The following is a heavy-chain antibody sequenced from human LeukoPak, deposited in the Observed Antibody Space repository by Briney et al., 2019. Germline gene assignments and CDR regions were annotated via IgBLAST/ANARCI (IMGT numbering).Heavy chain of an antibody. V-gene: IGHV3-21*01. CDR3: ASLSSDYGDYGRRGGGYYYYYMDV. Sequence: KPGGSLRLSCAASGFTFSSYSMNWVRQAPGKGLEWVSSISSSSSYIYYADSVKGRFTISRDNAKNSLYLQMNSLRAEDTAVYYCASLSSDYGDYGRRGGGYYYYYMDVWGKGTTVTVSS. D-gene: IGHD4-17*01. CDR2: ISSSSSYI. J-gene: IGHJ6*03. CDR1: GFTFSSYS.